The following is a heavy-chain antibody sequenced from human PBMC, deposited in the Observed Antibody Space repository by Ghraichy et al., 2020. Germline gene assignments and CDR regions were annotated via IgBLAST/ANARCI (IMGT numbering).Heavy chain of an antibody. V-gene: IGHV3-11*06. CDR1: GFTFSDYY. CDR2: ISSSSSYT. J-gene: IGHJ4*02. D-gene: IGHD2-2*01. CDR3: ARGGLGYCSSTSCEQFDY. Sequence: GGSLRLSCAASGFTFSDYYMSWIRQAPGKGLEWVSYISSSSSYTNYADSVKGRFTISRDNAKNSLYLQMNSLRAEDTAVYYCARGGLGYCSSTSCEQFDYWGQGTLVTVSS.